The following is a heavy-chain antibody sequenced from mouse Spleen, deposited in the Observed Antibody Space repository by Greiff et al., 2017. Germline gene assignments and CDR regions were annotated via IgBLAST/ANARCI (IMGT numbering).Heavy chain of an antibody. CDR3: ARGGLVITTVVATYYYAMDY. CDR1: GYTFTSYW. CDR2: IDPSDSYT. V-gene: IGHV1-69*01. J-gene: IGHJ4*01. D-gene: IGHD1-1*01. Sequence: VQLQQSGAELVMPGASVKLSCKASGYTFTSYWMHWVKQRPGQGLEWIGEIDPSDSYTNYNQKFKGKATLTVDKSSSTAYMQLSSLTSEDSAVYYCARGGLVITTVVATYYYAMDYWGQGTSVTVSS.